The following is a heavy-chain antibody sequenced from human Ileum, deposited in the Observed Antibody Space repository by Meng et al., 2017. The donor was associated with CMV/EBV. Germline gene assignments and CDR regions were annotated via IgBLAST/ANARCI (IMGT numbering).Heavy chain of an antibody. V-gene: IGHV1-46*01. CDR2: INPSGGRT. CDR3: ARDHLTSYDFWSGLNGLDV. J-gene: IGHJ6*02. Sequence: ASVKVSCKASGYTFTSYYIHWVRQAPGQGLEWMGIINPSGGRTTYAQKFQGRVTMTRDTSTSTVYMELSSLRSEDTAVYFCARDHLTSYDFWSGLNGLDVWGQGTTVTVSS. CDR1: GYTFTSYY. D-gene: IGHD3-3*01.